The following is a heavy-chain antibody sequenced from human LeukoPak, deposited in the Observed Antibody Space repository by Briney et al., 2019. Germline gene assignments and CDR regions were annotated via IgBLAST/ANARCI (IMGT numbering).Heavy chain of an antibody. CDR2: IYYSGST. CDR1: GGPISSYF. CDR3: ARGYYYFDY. V-gene: IGHV4-59*08. D-gene: IGHD2-15*01. J-gene: IGHJ4*02. Sequence: SGTLSLTCTVSGGPISSYFWSWIRQPPGKGLEWIGYIYYSGSTNYNPSLKSRVTISIDKSKTQFSLRLSSVTAADTAVYYCARGYYYFDYWGQGTLVTVSS.